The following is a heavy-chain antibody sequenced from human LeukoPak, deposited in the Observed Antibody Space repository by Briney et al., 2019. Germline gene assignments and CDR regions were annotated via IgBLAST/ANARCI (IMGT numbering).Heavy chain of an antibody. Sequence: ASVKVSCKASGYTFTSYAMHWVRQAPGQRLEWMGWINAGNGNTKYSQKFQGRVTITRDTSASTAYMELSSLRSEDTAVYYCARISGSYGAFDIWGQGTMVTVSS. D-gene: IGHD1-26*01. V-gene: IGHV1-3*01. CDR2: INAGNGNT. J-gene: IGHJ3*02. CDR3: ARISGSYGAFDI. CDR1: GYTFTSYA.